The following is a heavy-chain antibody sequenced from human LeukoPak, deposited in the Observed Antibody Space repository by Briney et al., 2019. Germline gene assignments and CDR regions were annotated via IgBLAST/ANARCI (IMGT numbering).Heavy chain of an antibody. J-gene: IGHJ5*02. Sequence: PSETLSLTSAVYGGSFSGYYWSWIRQPPGKGLEWIGEINHSGSTNYNPSLKSRVTISVDTSKNQFSLKLSSVTAADTAVYYCARAKYCSSTSCYPWGNWFDPWGQGTLVTVSS. CDR1: GGSFSGYY. CDR2: INHSGST. CDR3: ARAKYCSSTSCYPWGNWFDP. V-gene: IGHV4-34*01. D-gene: IGHD2-2*01.